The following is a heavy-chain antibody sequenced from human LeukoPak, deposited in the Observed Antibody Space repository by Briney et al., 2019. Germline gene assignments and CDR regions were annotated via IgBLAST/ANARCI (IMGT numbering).Heavy chain of an antibody. V-gene: IGHV3-30*04. J-gene: IGHJ5*02. Sequence: PGGSLRLSCAASGFTFSSYAMHWVRQAPGKGLEWVAVISYDGSNKYYADSVKGRFTISRDNSKNSLYLQMNSLRAEDTAVYYWARAWTSSRWYGGDWFDPWGQGTLVTVSS. D-gene: IGHD6-19*01. CDR1: GFTFSSYA. CDR2: ISYDGSNK. CDR3: ARAWTSSRWYGGDWFDP.